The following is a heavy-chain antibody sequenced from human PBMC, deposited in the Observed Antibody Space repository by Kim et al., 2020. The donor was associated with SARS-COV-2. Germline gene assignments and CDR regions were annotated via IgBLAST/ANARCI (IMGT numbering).Heavy chain of an antibody. CDR1: GASIRSGGYY. CDR3: AGGAHNGGPFVY. Sequence: SETLSLTCTVSGASIRSGGYYWSWIRQHPGKGLEGIGSIYYTGSTSYNPSLKNRVSLSADTSKTQFSLNLYSVTAADTAVYYCAGGAHNGGPFVYWGQGTLVTVSS. J-gene: IGHJ4*02. D-gene: IGHD2-8*01. CDR2: IYYTGST. V-gene: IGHV4-31*03.